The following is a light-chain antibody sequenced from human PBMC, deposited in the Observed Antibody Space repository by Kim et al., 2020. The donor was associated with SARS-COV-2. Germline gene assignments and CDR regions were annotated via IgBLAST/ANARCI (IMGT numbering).Light chain of an antibody. CDR2: GAS. Sequence: DIQLTQSPSFLSASVGERVTITCRASQGISSYLAWYQQKPGKAPKLLLSGASTLQSGVPSRFSGSSSGTEFTLTISSLQPEDFAIYYCQQLNSDPLTFGGGAKVDIK. CDR3: QQLNSDPLT. J-gene: IGKJ4*01. V-gene: IGKV1-9*01. CDR1: QGISSY.